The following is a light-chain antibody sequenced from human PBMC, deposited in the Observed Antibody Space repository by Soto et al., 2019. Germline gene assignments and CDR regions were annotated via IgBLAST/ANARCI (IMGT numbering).Light chain of an antibody. CDR3: QQRSKWPPT. CDR1: QLVSSY. CDR2: DAS. J-gene: IGKJ2*01. V-gene: IGKV3-11*01. Sequence: EIVLTQSPATLSLSPGERATLSCRASQLVSSYLAWYQQKPGQAPRLLIYDASNRATGIPARFSGSGSGTDFTLTISSLEPEDFAVYYCQQRSKWPPTFGQGTKREIK.